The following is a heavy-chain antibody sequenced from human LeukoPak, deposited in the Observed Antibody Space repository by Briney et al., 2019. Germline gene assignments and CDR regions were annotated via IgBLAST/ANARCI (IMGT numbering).Heavy chain of an antibody. Sequence: PWGSLRLSCAASGFTFSSYDMTWIRQPPGKGLEWIGEINRSGSTNYNPSLKSRVTISLDTSKNQISLKLSSVTAADTAVYYCARSGQRIGWFDPWGQGTLVTVSS. D-gene: IGHD1-26*01. J-gene: IGHJ5*02. V-gene: IGHV4-34*01. CDR2: INRSGST. CDR1: GFTFSSYD. CDR3: ARSGQRIGWFDP.